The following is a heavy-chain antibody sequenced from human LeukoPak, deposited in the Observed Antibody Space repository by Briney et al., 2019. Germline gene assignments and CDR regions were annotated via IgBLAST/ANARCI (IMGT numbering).Heavy chain of an antibody. V-gene: IGHV1-8*03. CDR3: ARSGARYDYVWGSYRLHAFDI. J-gene: IGHJ3*02. Sequence: ASVKVSCKASGYTFTSYDINWVRQAPGQGLEWMGWMNPNSGNTGYAQKFQGRVTITRNTSISTAYMELSSLRSEDTAVYYCARSGARYDYVWGSYRLHAFDIWGQGTMVTVSS. CDR1: GYTFTSYD. D-gene: IGHD3-16*02. CDR2: MNPNSGNT.